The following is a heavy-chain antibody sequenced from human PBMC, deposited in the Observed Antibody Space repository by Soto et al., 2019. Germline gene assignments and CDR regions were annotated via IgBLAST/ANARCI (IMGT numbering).Heavy chain of an antibody. J-gene: IGHJ4*02. D-gene: IGHD1-26*01. CDR1: GFTVSSYW. CDR2: IKTDGSIT. V-gene: IGHV3-74*01. CDR3: AKDASSVPEY. Sequence: GSLRLSCAASGFTVSSYWMYWVRQAPGKGLVWVSRIKTDGSITSYADSVKGRFTVSRDNARDTLYLHMNSLRAEDTAVYYCAKDASSVPEYWGQGTLVTVSS.